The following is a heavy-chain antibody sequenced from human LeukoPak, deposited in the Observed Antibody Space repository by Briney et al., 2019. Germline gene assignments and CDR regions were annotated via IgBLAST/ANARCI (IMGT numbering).Heavy chain of an antibody. CDR2: ISYDGSNK. CDR3: AREYCSSTSCYREGLGYFDY. V-gene: IGHV3-30*19. D-gene: IGHD2-2*02. Sequence: PGGSLRLSCAASGFTFSSYGMHWVRQAPGKGLEWVAVISYDGSNKYYADSVKGRFTISRDNSKNTLYLQMNSLRAEDTAVYYCAREYCSSTSCYREGLGYFDYWGQGTLVTVSS. J-gene: IGHJ4*02. CDR1: GFTFSSYG.